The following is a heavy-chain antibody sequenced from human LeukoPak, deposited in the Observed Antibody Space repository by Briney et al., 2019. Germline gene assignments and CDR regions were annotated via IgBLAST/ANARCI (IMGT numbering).Heavy chain of an antibody. CDR1: GYSISSGYY. Sequence: PSETLSLTCTVSGYSISSGYYWGWIRQPPGKGLEWIGSIYHSGSTYYNPSLKSRITISVDTSKNQFSLKLSSVTAADTAVYYCARAGWGNYDYWGQGTLVTVSP. CDR2: IYHSGST. J-gene: IGHJ4*02. D-gene: IGHD1-7*01. CDR3: ARAGWGNYDY. V-gene: IGHV4-38-2*02.